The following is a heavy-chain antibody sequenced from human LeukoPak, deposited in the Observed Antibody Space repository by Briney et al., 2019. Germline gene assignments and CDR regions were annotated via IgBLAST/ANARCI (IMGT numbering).Heavy chain of an antibody. V-gene: IGHV3-53*01. CDR2: IYSGGST. Sequence: GGSLRLSCAASGFTVSSNYMTWVRHAPGKGLEWVSVIYSGGSTYYADSVKGRFTISREDPKNTLYLQMKSPRAGDTAVYYCVSCLAPGIIDKWGEGALVTVSS. J-gene: IGHJ4*02. CDR1: GFTVSSNY. CDR3: VSCLAPGIIDK. D-gene: IGHD1-14*01.